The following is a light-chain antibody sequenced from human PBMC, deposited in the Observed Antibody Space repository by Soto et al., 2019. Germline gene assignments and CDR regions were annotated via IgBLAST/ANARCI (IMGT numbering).Light chain of an antibody. CDR2: GAS. Sequence: EIVMTQSPVTLSVSPGERATLSCRASQSISSNLAWYQQRPGQTPRLLIYGASTRATGIPARFSGSGSGTEFTLTISSLQSEDFAVYYYQEYHTWPIFGGGTKVEIK. CDR3: QEYHTWPI. V-gene: IGKV3-15*01. J-gene: IGKJ4*01. CDR1: QSISSN.